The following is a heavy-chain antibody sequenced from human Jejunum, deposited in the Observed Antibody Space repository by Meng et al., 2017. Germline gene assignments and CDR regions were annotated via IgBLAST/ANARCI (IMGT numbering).Heavy chain of an antibody. CDR1: GASISRGYW. CDR2: IHHGGDT. V-gene: IGHV4-4*02. Sequence: QVALQGSSPGPVEASGTLSLTCAVSGASISRGYWWSWVRQPPGKGLEWIGEIHHGGDTNYNPSLKSRVTISVDKSNNQYSLRLTSVTAADTAMYYCARNGAYSADHWGQGTLVTGSS. J-gene: IGHJ4*02. D-gene: IGHD2-15*01. CDR3: ARNGAYSADH.